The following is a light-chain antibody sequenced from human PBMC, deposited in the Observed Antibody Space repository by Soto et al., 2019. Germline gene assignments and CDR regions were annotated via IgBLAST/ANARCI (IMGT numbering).Light chain of an antibody. CDR2: AAS. CDR1: QSVSANS. J-gene: IGKJ3*01. V-gene: IGKV3-20*01. CDR3: HQYGSSPFT. Sequence: VVLTQSPATLSLSPGERATLSCRADQSVSANSLAWYQQKPGQAPRLLIHAASSRATGIPDRFSGSGSGTDLTIKLSRLEPEDFAVFYCHQYGSSPFTFGPGTKVDIK.